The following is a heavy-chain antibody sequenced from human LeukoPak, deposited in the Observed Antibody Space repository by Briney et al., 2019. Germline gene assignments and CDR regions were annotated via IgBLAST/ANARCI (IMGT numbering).Heavy chain of an antibody. J-gene: IGHJ6*03. CDR3: ARDGNQYYSGSGGYYYMDV. D-gene: IGHD3-10*01. V-gene: IGHV3-21*01. Sequence: PGGSLRLSCAASGFTFSSYSMNWVRQAPGKGLEWVSFISTSSSYIHNADSVKGRFTISRDNAENSLYLQMNSLRAEDTAVYYCARDGNQYYSGSGGYYYMDVWGKGTTVTISS. CDR2: ISTSSSYI. CDR1: GFTFSSYS.